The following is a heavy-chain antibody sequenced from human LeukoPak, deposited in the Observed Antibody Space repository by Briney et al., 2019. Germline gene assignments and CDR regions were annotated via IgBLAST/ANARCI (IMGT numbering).Heavy chain of an antibody. CDR3: ARGDYYDTSGYEN. CDR1: GFTFSDYY. Sequence: GGSLRLSCAASGFTFSDYYMTWIRQAPGKGLEWVSYISSRSSYISYADSVKGRFTISRDNAKNSLFLQMNSLRAEDSAMYYCARGDYYDTSGYENWGQGTLVTVSS. J-gene: IGHJ4*02. D-gene: IGHD3-22*01. CDR2: ISSRSSYI. V-gene: IGHV3-11*05.